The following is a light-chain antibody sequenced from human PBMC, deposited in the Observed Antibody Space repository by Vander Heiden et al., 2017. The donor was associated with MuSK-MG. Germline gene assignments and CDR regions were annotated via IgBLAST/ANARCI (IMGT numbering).Light chain of an antibody. CDR1: QSISSS. V-gene: IGKV1-39*01. Sequence: DRVTITCRASQSISSSLNWYQQKPGKAPELLIYAASSLQSRVPSRFSGSGSGTDFTLTISRLQPEDFATYYCQQCDRIPRTFGQGTKVEIK. CDR2: AAS. CDR3: QQCDRIPRT. J-gene: IGKJ1*01.